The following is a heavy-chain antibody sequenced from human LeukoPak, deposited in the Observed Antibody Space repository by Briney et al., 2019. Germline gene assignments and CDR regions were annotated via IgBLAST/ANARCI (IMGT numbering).Heavy chain of an antibody. V-gene: IGHV3-30*18. D-gene: IGHD3-10*01. J-gene: IGHJ6*02. CDR1: GFTFSSYG. CDR3: AKDLIWFGEPPFYGMDV. Sequence: GRSLRLSCAASGFTFSSYGMHWVRQAPGKGLEWVAVISYDGSNKYYADSVKGRFTTYRDNSKNTLYLQMNSLRAEDTAVYYCAKDLIWFGEPPFYGMDVWGQGTTVTVSS. CDR2: ISYDGSNK.